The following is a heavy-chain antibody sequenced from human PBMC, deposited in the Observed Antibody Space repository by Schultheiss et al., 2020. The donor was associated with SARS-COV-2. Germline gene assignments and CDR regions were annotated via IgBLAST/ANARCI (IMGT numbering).Heavy chain of an antibody. Sequence: GGSLRLSCAASGFTFSDYYMSWIRQAPGKGLEWVSYISSSSSYIYYADSVKGRFTISRDNSKNTLYLQMNSLRAEDTAVYYCARLRGDYGDDYNWFDPWGQGTLVTVSS. CDR3: ARLRGDYGDDYNWFDP. D-gene: IGHD4-17*01. CDR1: GFTFSDYY. V-gene: IGHV3-11*03. J-gene: IGHJ5*02. CDR2: ISSSSSYI.